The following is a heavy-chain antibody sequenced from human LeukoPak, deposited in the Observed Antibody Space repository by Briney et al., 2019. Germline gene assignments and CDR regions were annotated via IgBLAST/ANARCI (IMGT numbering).Heavy chain of an antibody. CDR1: GFTFSSYG. CDR3: ANPDAGGDSTGRPFDC. V-gene: IGHV3-30*18. D-gene: IGHD6-19*01. Sequence: PGGSLRLSCAASGFTFSSYGMHWVRQAPGKGLEWLAVISYAGSHKFYADSVKGRFTISRDNSKNTLFLEMNSLRAEDTAVYYCANPDAGGDSTGRPFDCWGQGTLVTVSS. J-gene: IGHJ4*02. CDR2: ISYAGSHK.